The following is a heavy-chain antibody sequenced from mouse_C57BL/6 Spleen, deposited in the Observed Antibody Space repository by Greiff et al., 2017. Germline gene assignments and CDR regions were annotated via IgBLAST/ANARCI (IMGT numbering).Heavy chain of an antibody. D-gene: IGHD1-1*01. V-gene: IGHV1-15*01. CDR3: TRRSEYYDGPFDY. CDR1: GYTFTDYE. CDR2: IDPETGGT. Sequence: VKLQQSGAELVRPGASVTLSCKASGYTFTDYEMHWVKQTPVHGLEWIGAIDPETGGTAYNQKFKGKAILTADKSSSTAYMELRSLTSEDSAVYYCTRRSEYYDGPFDYWGQGTTLTVSS. J-gene: IGHJ2*01.